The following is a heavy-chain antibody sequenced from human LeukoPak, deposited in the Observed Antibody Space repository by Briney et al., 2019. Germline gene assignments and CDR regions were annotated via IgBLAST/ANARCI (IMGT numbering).Heavy chain of an antibody. D-gene: IGHD3-22*01. Sequence: PGGSLRLSCAASGFTFSSYGMHWVRQAPGKGLEWVAVISDDGSNKYYPDSVKGRFTISRDNSKNMLYLQVNSLRAEDTAVYYCAKDIPRYSYDSSAHYQRYFQHWGQGTLVTVSS. J-gene: IGHJ1*01. CDR3: AKDIPRYSYDSSAHYQRYFQH. CDR1: GFTFSSYG. CDR2: ISDDGSNK. V-gene: IGHV3-30*18.